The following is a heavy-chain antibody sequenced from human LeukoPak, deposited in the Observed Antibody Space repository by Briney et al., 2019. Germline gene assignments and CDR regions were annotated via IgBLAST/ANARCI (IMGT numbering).Heavy chain of an antibody. CDR2: ISYDGSNK. CDR3: ARVKAGSGSYCFAY. CDR1: GFTFSSYA. J-gene: IGHJ4*02. V-gene: IGHV3-30-3*01. Sequence: SGGSLRLSCAASGFTFSSYAMHWVRQAPGKGLEWVAVISYDGSNKYYADSVKGRFTISRDNSKNTLYLQMNSLRAEDTAVYYCARVKAGSGSYCFAYWGQGTLVTVSS. D-gene: IGHD3-10*01.